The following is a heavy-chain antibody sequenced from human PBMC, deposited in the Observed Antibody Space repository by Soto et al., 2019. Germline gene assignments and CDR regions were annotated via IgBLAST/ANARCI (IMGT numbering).Heavy chain of an antibody. CDR2: IIPIFGTA. D-gene: IGHD3-16*01. CDR1: GGTFSSYA. Sequence: QVQLVQSGAEVKKPGSSVKVSCKASGGTFSSYAISWVRQAPGQGLEWMGGIIPIFGTANYAQKFQGRVTITADESTSTAYMGLSSLRSDDTAVYYCARGTYDYVWGSYWYDPSDWGQGTLVTVSS. V-gene: IGHV1-69*12. J-gene: IGHJ4*02. CDR3: ARGTYDYVWGSYWYDPSD.